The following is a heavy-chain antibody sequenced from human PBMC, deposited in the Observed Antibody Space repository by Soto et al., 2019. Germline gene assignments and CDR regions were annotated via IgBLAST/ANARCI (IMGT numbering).Heavy chain of an antibody. CDR2: INPNSGGT. J-gene: IGHJ4*02. CDR1: GYTFTGYY. Sequence: AASVKVSCKASGYTFTGYYMHWVRQAPGQGLEWMGWINPNSGGTNYAQKFQGRVTMTRDTSISTAYMELSRLRSDDTAVYYCARGLSSSWFYYFDYWGQGTLVTVSS. D-gene: IGHD6-13*01. CDR3: ARGLSSSWFYYFDY. V-gene: IGHV1-2*02.